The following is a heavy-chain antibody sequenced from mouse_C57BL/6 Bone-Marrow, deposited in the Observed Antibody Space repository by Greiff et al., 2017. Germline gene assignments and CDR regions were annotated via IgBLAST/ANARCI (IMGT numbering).Heavy chain of an antibody. CDR2: IRLKSDNYAT. J-gene: IGHJ2*01. CDR1: GFTFSNYW. CDR3: TAGMNFDY. V-gene: IGHV6-3*01. Sequence: VKLLESGGGLVQPGGSMKLSCVASGFTFSNYWMNWVRQSPEKGLEWVAQIRLKSDNYATHYAESVKGRFTISRDDSKSSVYLQMNNLRAEDTGIYYCTAGMNFDYWGQGTTLTVSS.